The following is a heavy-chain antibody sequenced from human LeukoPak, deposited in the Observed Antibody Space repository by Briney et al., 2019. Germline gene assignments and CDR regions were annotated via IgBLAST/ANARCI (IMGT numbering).Heavy chain of an antibody. D-gene: IGHD5-18*01. CDR2: IYHSGST. J-gene: IGHJ6*02. V-gene: IGHV4-4*02. CDR3: ARDGRYSYGGGDGYYYGMDV. Sequence: SETLSLTCAVSGGSISSSNWWSWVRQPPGKGLEWTGEIYHSGSTNYNPSLKSRVTISVDTSKNQFSLKLSSVTAADTAVYYCARDGRYSYGGGDGYYYGMDVWGQGTTVTVSS. CDR1: GGSISSSNW.